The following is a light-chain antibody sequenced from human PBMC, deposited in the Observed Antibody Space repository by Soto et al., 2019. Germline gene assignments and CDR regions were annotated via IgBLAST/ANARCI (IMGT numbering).Light chain of an antibody. CDR3: LSFDSSLSVV. Sequence: QSVLTQPPSASGAPGQRVTISCTGSSSNIGAGYDVHWYQQLPGRAPKLPIYGNTNRPSGVPDRFSGSKSGTSASLAITGLQAEDEADYYCLSFDSSLSVVFGGGTKLNVL. CDR2: GNT. V-gene: IGLV1-40*01. J-gene: IGLJ2*01. CDR1: SSNIGAGYD.